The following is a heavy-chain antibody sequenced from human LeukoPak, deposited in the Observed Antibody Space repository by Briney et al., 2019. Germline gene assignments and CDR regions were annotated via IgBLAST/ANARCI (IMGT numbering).Heavy chain of an antibody. D-gene: IGHD3-22*01. J-gene: IGHJ4*02. CDR1: GFTFGSYG. Sequence: GALRLSCAASGFTFGSYGMHWVHQAPGKGLESVAVISYDGSNKYYADSVKGRFTISRDNSKNTLYLQMNSLRAEDTAVYYCAKDLDSSGYFDYWAQGTLVTVSS. V-gene: IGHV3-30*18. CDR3: AKDLDSSGYFDY. CDR2: ISYDGSNK.